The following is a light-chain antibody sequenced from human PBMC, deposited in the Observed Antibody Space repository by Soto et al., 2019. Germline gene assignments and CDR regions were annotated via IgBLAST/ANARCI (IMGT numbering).Light chain of an antibody. V-gene: IGLV1-40*01. CDR2: RNS. CDR3: QSYDSSLSVVL. J-gene: IGLJ2*01. CDR1: SSNIGAGYD. Sequence: QAVVTQPPSVSGAPGQRVTISCTGSSSNIGAGYDVHWYQQLPGTAPKLLIYRNSNRPSGVPDRFSGSKSGTSASLAITGLQAEDEADYYCQSYDSSLSVVLFGGGTQLTVL.